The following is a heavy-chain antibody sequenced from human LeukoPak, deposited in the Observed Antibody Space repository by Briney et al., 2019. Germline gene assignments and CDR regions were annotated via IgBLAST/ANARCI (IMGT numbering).Heavy chain of an antibody. CDR2: IYTSGST. CDR1: GGSISSYY. Sequence: SETLSLTCTVSGGSISSYYWSWIRQPAGKGLEWIGRIYTSGSTNYNPSLKSRVTMSVDTSKNQFSLKLSSVTAADTAVYYCARDIYDYVWGSYRMAYFDHWGQGTLVTVSS. V-gene: IGHV4-4*07. J-gene: IGHJ4*02. CDR3: ARDIYDYVWGSYRMAYFDH. D-gene: IGHD3-16*02.